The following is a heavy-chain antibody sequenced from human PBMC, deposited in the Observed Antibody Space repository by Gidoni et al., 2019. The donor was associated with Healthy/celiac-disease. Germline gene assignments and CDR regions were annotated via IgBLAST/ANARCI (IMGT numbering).Heavy chain of an antibody. CDR1: GYSFTNYW. J-gene: IGHJ2*01. Sequence: EVQLVQSGAEVKKPGESLKISCKGSGYSFTNYWIGWVRQLPGKGLEWMGIIYPGDSDTRYSPSFQGQVTIAADKSISTAYLQWSSLKASDTAMYYCARPGIAAAGSYDWYFDLWGRGTLVTVSS. CDR3: ARPGIAAAGSYDWYFDL. D-gene: IGHD6-13*01. V-gene: IGHV5-51*03. CDR2: IYPGDSDT.